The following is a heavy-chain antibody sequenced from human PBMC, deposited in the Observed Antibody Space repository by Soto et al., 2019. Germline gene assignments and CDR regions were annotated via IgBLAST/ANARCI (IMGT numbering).Heavy chain of an antibody. CDR3: AKDCPNPPHENFHFDI. D-gene: IGHD1-7*01. CDR2: ITPVFVTP. Sequence: QVQLVQSGAEVKKPGSSVKVSCKASGGTFSSSAINWVRQAPGQGLEWMGAITPVFVTPTYALKFRGSVTISADASARSVHRELSSLTSDDTAVYLCAKDCPNPPHENFHFDIWGQGTMVTGSS. V-gene: IGHV1-69*01. J-gene: IGHJ3*02. CDR1: GGTFSSSA.